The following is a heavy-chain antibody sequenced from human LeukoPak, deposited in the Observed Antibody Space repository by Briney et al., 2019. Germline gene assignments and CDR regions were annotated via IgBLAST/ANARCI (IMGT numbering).Heavy chain of an antibody. CDR3: AKDTSIGKYCTSGVCSPFDY. J-gene: IGHJ4*02. Sequence: GGSLRLSCAGSGFTFSSYAMSWVRQDPGKGLEWVSAISDSGDYTYYADSVKGRFTISRDNSKNTLYLHVNSLRAEDTAVYYCAKDTSIGKYCTSGVCSPFDYWGQGTLVTGSS. D-gene: IGHD2-8*01. CDR2: ISDSGDYT. CDR1: GFTFSSYA. V-gene: IGHV3-23*01.